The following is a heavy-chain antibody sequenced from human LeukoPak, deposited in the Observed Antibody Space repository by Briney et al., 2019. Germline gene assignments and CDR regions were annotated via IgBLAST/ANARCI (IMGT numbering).Heavy chain of an antibody. V-gene: IGHV3-23*01. J-gene: IGHJ4*02. CDR1: GFTFSTYA. D-gene: IGHD5-24*01. CDR3: AKDDRWLQFCC. CDR2: IIPSGHTT. Sequence: GGSLRLSCAASGFTFSTYAMSWVRQAPGKGLEWVSGIIPSGHTTYYADSVRGRFTISRDNSRNTVYLQMNSLRAEDTAVYYCAKDDRWLQFCCWGQGTLVTVSA.